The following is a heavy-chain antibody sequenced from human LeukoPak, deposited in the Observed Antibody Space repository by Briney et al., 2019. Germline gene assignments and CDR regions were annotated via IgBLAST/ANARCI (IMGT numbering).Heavy chain of an antibody. J-gene: IGHJ6*02. CDR2: TSYDGSNK. Sequence: GGSLRLSCAASGFTFSSYGMHWVRQAPGKGLEWVAVTSYDGSNKYYADSVKGRFTISRDNSKNTLYLLMNSLRAEDTAVYYCARDVGWYFARGVMDVWGQGTTVTVSS. V-gene: IGHV3-30*03. CDR1: GFTFSSYG. D-gene: IGHD2-15*01. CDR3: ARDVGWYFARGVMDV.